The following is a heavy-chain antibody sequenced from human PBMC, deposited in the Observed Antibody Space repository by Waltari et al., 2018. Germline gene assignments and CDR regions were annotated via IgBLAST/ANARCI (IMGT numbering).Heavy chain of an antibody. J-gene: IGHJ4*02. V-gene: IGHV4-61*09. CDR3: ARDLGAAAGYYL. D-gene: IGHD6-13*01. CDR2: IYTSGST. Sequence: QVQLQESGPGLVKPSQTLSLTCTVSGGSISSGSYYWSWIRQPAGKGLEWIGYIYTSGSTNYNPSLKIRVTISVDTSKNQFSLKVTSVTAADTAIYYCARDLGAAAGYYLWGQGTLVTVSS. CDR1: GGSISSGSYY.